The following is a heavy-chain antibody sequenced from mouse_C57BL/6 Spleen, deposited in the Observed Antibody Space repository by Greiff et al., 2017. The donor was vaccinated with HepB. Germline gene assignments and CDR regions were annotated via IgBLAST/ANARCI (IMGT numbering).Heavy chain of an antibody. CDR3: TRGILTGTEYFDV. CDR2: ISSGGDYI. D-gene: IGHD4-1*01. Sequence: EVQGVESGEGLVKPGGSLKLSCAASGFTFSSYAMSWVRQTPEKRLEWVAYISSGGDYIYYADTVKGRFTISRDNARNTLYLQMSSLKSEDTAMYYCTRGILTGTEYFDVWGTGTTVTVSS. J-gene: IGHJ1*03. V-gene: IGHV5-9-1*02. CDR1: GFTFSSYA.